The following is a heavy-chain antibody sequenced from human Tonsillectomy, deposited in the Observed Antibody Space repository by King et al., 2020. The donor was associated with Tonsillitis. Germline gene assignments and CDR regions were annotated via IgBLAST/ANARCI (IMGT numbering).Heavy chain of an antibody. CDR2: IKQDGSEK. D-gene: IGHD2-15*01. CDR3: ARAPVVVVAATPLFDY. V-gene: IGHV3-7*01. CDR1: GFTFSSYW. Sequence: VQLVESGGGLVQPGGSLRLSCVVSGFTFSSYWMSWVRQAPGKGLEWVANIKQDGSEKYYVDSVKGRFTISRDNAKNSLYLQMNSLRAEDTAMYYCARAPVVVVAATPLFDYWGQGTLVTVSS. J-gene: IGHJ4*02.